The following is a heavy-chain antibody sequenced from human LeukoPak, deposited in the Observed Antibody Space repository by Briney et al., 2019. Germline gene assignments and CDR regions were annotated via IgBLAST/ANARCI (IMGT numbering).Heavy chain of an antibody. CDR3: ARHPGKVTHDWYFDL. CDR1: GYTFSDYY. J-gene: IGHJ2*01. CDR2: ISPNSGVT. V-gene: IGHV1-2*02. D-gene: IGHD4-23*01. Sequence: ASVKVSCKASGYTFSDYYMHWLRQAPGQGLEWMGCISPNSGVTKYTQKLQGRVTVTRDMSISTAYMELSRLTSDDTAVYYCARHPGKVTHDWYFDLWGRGTLVTVSS.